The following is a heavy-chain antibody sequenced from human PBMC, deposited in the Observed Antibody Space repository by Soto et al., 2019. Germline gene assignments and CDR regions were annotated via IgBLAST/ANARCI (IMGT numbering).Heavy chain of an antibody. J-gene: IGHJ4*02. CDR1: GESISSSSYY. CDR3: ARQRTTVVTQAYFDH. D-gene: IGHD2-21*02. Sequence: SEPLSLTGIVSGESISSSSYYWGWIRQPPGEGLEWIGSIYYSGRTYYNPSFKSRVTISIDTSKNQFSLKLSSVTATDTAVYYCARQRTTVVTQAYFDHWGQGALVTVSS. CDR2: IYYSGRT. V-gene: IGHV4-39*01.